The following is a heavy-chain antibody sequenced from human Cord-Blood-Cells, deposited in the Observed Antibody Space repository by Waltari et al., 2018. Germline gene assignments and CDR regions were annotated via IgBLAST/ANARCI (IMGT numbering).Heavy chain of an antibody. V-gene: IGHV3-48*03. Sequence: EVQLVESGGGLVQPGGSLRLSCAASGFTFSSYEMNWVRQAPGKGLEWVSYISSSGSTIYYADSVKGRLTISRDNAKNSLYLQMNSLRAEETAGYYCARGSANWGGGGACDIWGQGTMVTVSS. CDR2: ISSSGSTI. J-gene: IGHJ3*02. D-gene: IGHD7-27*01. CDR1: GFTFSSYE. CDR3: ARGSANWGGGGACDI.